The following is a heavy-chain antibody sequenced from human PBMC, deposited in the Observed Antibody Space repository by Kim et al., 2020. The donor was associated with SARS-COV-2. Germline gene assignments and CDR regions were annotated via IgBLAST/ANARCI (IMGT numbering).Heavy chain of an antibody. J-gene: IGHJ6*02. CDR3: AREIQTTVVAHGMDV. V-gene: IGHV3-66*01. Sequence: GGSLRLSCAASGFTVSSNYMSWVRQAPGKGLEWVSVIYSGGSTYYADSVKGRFTISRDNSKNTLYLQMNSLRAEDTAVYYCAREIQTTVVAHGMDVWGQGTTVTVSS. CDR2: IYSGGST. CDR1: GFTVSSNY. D-gene: IGHD2-15*01.